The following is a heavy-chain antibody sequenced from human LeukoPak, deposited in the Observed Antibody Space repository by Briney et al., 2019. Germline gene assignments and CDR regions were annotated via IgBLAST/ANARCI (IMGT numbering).Heavy chain of an antibody. CDR2: ISSSSTI. CDR3: ARSLVVGATYPYH. J-gene: IGHJ5*02. Sequence: GGSLRLSCAASGFTFSSYGMTWVRQASGKGLEWVSYISSSSTIYYADSMKGRFTISRDNAKNSLYLQLNSLRAEDTAVYYCARSLVVGATYPYHWGQGTLATVSS. V-gene: IGHV3-48*01. CDR1: GFTFSSYG. D-gene: IGHD1-26*01.